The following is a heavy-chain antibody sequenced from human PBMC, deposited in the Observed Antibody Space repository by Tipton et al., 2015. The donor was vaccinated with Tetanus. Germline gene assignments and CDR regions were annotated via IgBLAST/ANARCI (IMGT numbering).Heavy chain of an antibody. CDR1: GGSFSGYY. CDR2: TNHSGGT. Sequence: TLSLTCAVKGGSFSGYYWTWIRQAPGKGLEWIGQTNHSGGTSYSSSLKSRVTISLDTSKNHFSLRLRSVTAADTAVYFCARERNVGVSVRDGMDVWGQGTTVTVSS. J-gene: IGHJ6*02. D-gene: IGHD5/OR15-5a*01. V-gene: IGHV4-34*01. CDR3: ARERNVGVSVRDGMDV.